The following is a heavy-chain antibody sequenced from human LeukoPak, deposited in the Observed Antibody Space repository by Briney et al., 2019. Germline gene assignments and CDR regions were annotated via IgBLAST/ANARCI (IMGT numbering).Heavy chain of an antibody. CDR3: ARGKLKQWLFDY. Sequence: GGSLRLSCAASGFTFSSYAMHWVRQAPGKGLEWLAVISYDGSNKYYADSVKGRFTISRDNSKNTLYLQMNSLRAEDTAVYYCARGKLKQWLFDYWGQGTLVTVSS. CDR2: ISYDGSNK. J-gene: IGHJ4*02. D-gene: IGHD6-19*01. V-gene: IGHV3-30-3*01. CDR1: GFTFSSYA.